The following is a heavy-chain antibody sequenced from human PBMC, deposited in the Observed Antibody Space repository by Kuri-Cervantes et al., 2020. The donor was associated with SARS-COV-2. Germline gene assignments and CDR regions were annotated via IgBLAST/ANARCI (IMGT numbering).Heavy chain of an antibody. CDR1: GGSISSYY. Sequence: SETLSLTCTVSGGSISSYYWSWIRQPPGKGLEWIGYIYYSGSTNYNPSLKSRVTISGDWSKHQFPLTLSSVTDADTAVYSWARIALDITIFGVVMKHFDYWGQGTLVTVSS. V-gene: IGHV4-59*08. J-gene: IGHJ4*02. CDR3: ARIALDITIFGVVMKHFDY. CDR2: IYYSGST. D-gene: IGHD3-3*01.